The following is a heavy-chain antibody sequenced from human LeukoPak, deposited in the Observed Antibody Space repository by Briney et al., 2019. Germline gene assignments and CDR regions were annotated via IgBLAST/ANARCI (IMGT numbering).Heavy chain of an antibody. V-gene: IGHV4-31*03. CDR1: GGSIRGGGYY. Sequence: SETLSLTCTVSGGSIRGGGYYWAWIRQHPGKGLEWIGYIYHSGSTYYNPSLKSRVTISVDTSKNQFSLKLSSVTAADTAVYYCARDLSRGMAVAGLDAFDIWGQGTMVTVSS. CDR3: ARDLSRGMAVAGLDAFDI. D-gene: IGHD6-19*01. CDR2: IYHSGST. J-gene: IGHJ3*02.